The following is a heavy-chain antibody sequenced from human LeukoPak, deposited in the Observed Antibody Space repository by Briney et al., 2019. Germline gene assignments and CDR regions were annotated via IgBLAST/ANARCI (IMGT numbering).Heavy chain of an antibody. D-gene: IGHD6-6*01. J-gene: IGHJ3*02. CDR1: GGSISSGSYY. CDR2: IYTSGST. CDR3: ARVTYSSSSMSLDAFDI. V-gene: IGHV4-61*02. Sequence: SETLSLTCTVSGGSISSGSYYWSWIRQPAGKGLEWIGRIYTSGSTNYNPSFKSRVTMSVDTSKNQFSLKLSSVTAADTAVYYCARVTYSSSSMSLDAFDIWGQGTTVTVSS.